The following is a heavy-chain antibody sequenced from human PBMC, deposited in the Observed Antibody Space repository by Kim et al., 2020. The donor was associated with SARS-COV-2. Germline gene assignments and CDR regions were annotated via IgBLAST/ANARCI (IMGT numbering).Heavy chain of an antibody. J-gene: IGHJ6*02. CDR2: INHSGST. D-gene: IGHD2-2*01. CDR1: GGSFSGYY. Sequence: SETLSLTCAVYGGSFSGYYWSWIRQPPGKGLEWIGEINHSGSTNYNPSLKSRVTISVDTSKNQFSLKLSSVTAADTAVYYCARGQGWDIVVVPAAMGLYYYYGMDVWGQGTTVTVSS. CDR3: ARGQGWDIVVVPAAMGLYYYYGMDV. V-gene: IGHV4-34*01.